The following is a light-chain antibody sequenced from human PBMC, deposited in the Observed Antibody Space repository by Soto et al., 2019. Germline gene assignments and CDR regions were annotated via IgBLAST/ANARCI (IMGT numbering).Light chain of an antibody. CDR2: DAS. CDR1: QSVSSNY. CDR3: QQYNKWPPWS. J-gene: IGKJ1*01. V-gene: IGKV3-20*01. Sequence: EIGLTQSPGTLSLSPGERATLSCRAIQSVSSNYLAWFQQKPGQAPRLLIYDASSRATGIPDRFSGSGSGTEFTLTISSLQSEDFAVYYCQQYNKWPPWSFGQGTKVDIK.